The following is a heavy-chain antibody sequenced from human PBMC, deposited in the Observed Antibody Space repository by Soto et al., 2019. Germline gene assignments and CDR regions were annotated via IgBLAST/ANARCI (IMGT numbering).Heavy chain of an antibody. D-gene: IGHD3-22*01. J-gene: IGHJ6*02. CDR2: ISSSSSYI. V-gene: IGHV3-21*01. Sequence: GSLRLSCAASGFTFSSYSMNWVRQAPGKGLEWVSSISSSSSYIYYADSVKGRFTISRDNAKNSLYLQMNSLRAEDTAVYYCARDQGITMTRGYYGMDVWGQGTTVTVSS. CDR1: GFTFSSYS. CDR3: ARDQGITMTRGYYGMDV.